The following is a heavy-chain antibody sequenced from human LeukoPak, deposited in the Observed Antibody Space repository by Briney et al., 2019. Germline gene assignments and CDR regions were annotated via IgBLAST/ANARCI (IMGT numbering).Heavy chain of an antibody. Sequence: GGSLTLSCATSGFIFRSRGDHGVRQAPGKGLVWVALMSSDGINTYYEESGKGRFTVSRDSSKENLYLQMNSRRADDTAIYYCAKDHAGSGRAFEYWGQGTLIIVSS. D-gene: IGHD3-10*01. CDR1: GFIFRSRG. V-gene: IGHV3-30*18. J-gene: IGHJ4*02. CDR2: MSSDGINT. CDR3: AKDHAGSGRAFEY.